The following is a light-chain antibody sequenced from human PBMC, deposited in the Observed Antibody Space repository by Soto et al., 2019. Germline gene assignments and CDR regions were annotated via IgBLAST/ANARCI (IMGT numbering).Light chain of an antibody. V-gene: IGKV3-11*01. Sequence: EIVLTQSPATLSLSPGERATLSCRASQSASNFLAWYQQKPGQAPRLLIYDASTRATGIPARFSGSGSGTDFALTISSLEPEDNAVYYCQQRRTWPPLTFGGGTKVEIK. J-gene: IGKJ4*01. CDR2: DAS. CDR1: QSASNF. CDR3: QQRRTWPPLT.